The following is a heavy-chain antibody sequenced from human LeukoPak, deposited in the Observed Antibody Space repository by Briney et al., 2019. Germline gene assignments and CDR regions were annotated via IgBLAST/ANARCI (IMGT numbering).Heavy chain of an antibody. D-gene: IGHD2-15*01. Sequence: GESLRISCKGSGYSFTSYWISWVRPMAGKGLEWMGRIDPSDSYTNYSPSFQGHVTISADNSISTASLQWSSLKASDTAMYYCARQPVVAATGQDYWGREPWSPSPQ. J-gene: IGHJ4*02. CDR3: ARQPVVAATGQDY. V-gene: IGHV5-10-1*01. CDR2: IDPSDSYT. CDR1: GYSFTSYW.